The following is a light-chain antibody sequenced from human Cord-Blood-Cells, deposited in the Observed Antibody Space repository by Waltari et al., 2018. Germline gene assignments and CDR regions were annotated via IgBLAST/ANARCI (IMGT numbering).Light chain of an antibody. CDR3: QQSYSTPYT. V-gene: IGKV1-39*01. CDR1: QSISSY. CDR2: AAS. J-gene: IGKJ2*01. Sequence: DMQMTQSPSPVSASVGHRVSITCRASQSISSYLNWYQQKPGKAPKLLIYAASSLQSGVPSRFSGSGSGTDFTLTISSLQPEDFATYYCQQSYSTPYTFGQGTKLEIK.